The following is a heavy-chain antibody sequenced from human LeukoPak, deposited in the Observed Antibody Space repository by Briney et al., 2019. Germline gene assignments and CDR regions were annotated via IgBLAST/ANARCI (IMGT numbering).Heavy chain of an antibody. Sequence: GESLRISCKTSGFDFPNYWIGWVRQTPGKGLEWMMIIHPGDSDTRYNPSFEGQASISVDKSISTVYLQWRSLKASDSALYYCARNKYFGSGTLTYIGHWGQGTLVTVSS. D-gene: IGHD3-10*01. CDR2: IHPGDSDT. J-gene: IGHJ4*02. CDR1: GFDFPNYW. CDR3: ARNKYFGSGTLTYIGH. V-gene: IGHV5-51*01.